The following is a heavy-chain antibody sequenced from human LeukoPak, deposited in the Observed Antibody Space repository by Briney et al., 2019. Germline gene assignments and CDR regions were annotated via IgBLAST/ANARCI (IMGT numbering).Heavy chain of an antibody. CDR1: GFTFSDYY. V-gene: IGHV3-11*04. J-gene: IGHJ4*02. Sequence: GGSLRLSCAASGFTFSDYYMSWIRQAPGKGLEWVSYISSSGSTIYYADSVKGRFTISRDNAKNSLYLQMNSLRAEDTAVYYCARDLAMVDVSSVFDYWGQGTLVTVSS. CDR3: ARDLAMVDVSSVFDY. D-gene: IGHD5-18*01. CDR2: ISSSGSTI.